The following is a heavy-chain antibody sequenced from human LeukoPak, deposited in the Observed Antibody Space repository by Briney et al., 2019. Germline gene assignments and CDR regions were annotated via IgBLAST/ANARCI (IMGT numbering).Heavy chain of an antibody. CDR1: GGSISSSSNY. CDR3: ARRNCSSTSCYVPYYFDY. V-gene: IGHV4-39*01. D-gene: IGHD2-2*01. J-gene: IGHJ4*02. CDR2: IYYSGST. Sequence: SETLSLTCTVSGGSISSSSNYWGWIRQPPGKGLECIGSIYYSGSTYYNPSLKSRVTISVDTSKNQFSLTLSSVTAADTAVYYCARRNCSSTSCYVPYYFDYWGQGTLVTVSS.